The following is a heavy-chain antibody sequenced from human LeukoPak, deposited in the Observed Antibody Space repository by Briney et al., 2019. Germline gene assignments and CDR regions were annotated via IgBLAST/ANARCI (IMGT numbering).Heavy chain of an antibody. V-gene: IGHV3-7*01. Sequence: GGSLRLSCAASGFTFSSYWMSWVRQAPGKGLEWVANIKQDGSEKYYVDSVKGRFTISRDNAKNSLYLQMNSLRAEDTAVYYCARGPYCSGGSCYRDDNWFDPWGQGTLVTVSS. J-gene: IGHJ5*02. CDR2: IKQDGSEK. CDR1: GFTFSSYW. CDR3: ARGPYCSGGSCYRDDNWFDP. D-gene: IGHD2-15*01.